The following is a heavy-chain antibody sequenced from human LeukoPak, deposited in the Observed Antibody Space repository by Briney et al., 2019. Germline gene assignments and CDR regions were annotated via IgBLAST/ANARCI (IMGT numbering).Heavy chain of an antibody. J-gene: IGHJ4*02. V-gene: IGHV1-46*01. CDR1: GYTFPSYY. Sequence: ASVKVSCKASGYTFPSYYMHWVRQDPGQGLEWMGIINPSGGSTSYAQKFQGRVTMTRDTSTSTVYMELSSLSSEDTAVYYCVSGYYSDYFDYWGQGTLVTVSS. D-gene: IGHD3-22*01. CDR2: INPSGGST. CDR3: VSGYYSDYFDY.